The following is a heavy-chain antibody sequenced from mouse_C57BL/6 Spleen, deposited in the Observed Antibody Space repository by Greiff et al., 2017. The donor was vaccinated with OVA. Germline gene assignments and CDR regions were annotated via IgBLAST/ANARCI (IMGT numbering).Heavy chain of an antibody. CDR2: INPSTGGT. Sequence: VQLQQSGPELVKPGASVKISCKASGYSFTGYYMNWVKQSPEKSLEWIGEINPSTGGTTYNQKFKAKATLTVDKSSSTAYMQLKSLTSEDSAVYYCARRDYNNYGGYFDVWGTGTTVTVSS. D-gene: IGHD2-5*01. J-gene: IGHJ1*03. CDR3: ARRDYNNYGGYFDV. CDR1: GYSFTGYY. V-gene: IGHV1-42*01.